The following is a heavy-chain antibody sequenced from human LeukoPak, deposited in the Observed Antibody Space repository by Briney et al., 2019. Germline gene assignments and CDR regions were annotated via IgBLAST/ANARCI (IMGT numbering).Heavy chain of an antibody. D-gene: IGHD6-19*01. V-gene: IGHV4-34*01. J-gene: IGHJ6*03. CDR2: INHSGST. CDR3: ARGRVAGSPSPSYYYYMDV. CDR1: GGSFSVYY. Sequence: SETLSLTCAVYGGSFSVYYWSWIRQPPGKGQEWIGQINHSGSTNYNPSLKSRITISVDTSKNQFSLKLSSVTAADTAVYYCARGRVAGSPSPSYYYYMDVWGKGTTVTVSS.